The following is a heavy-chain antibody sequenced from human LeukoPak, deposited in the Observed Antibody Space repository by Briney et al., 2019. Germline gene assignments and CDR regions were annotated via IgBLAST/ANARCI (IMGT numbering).Heavy chain of an antibody. D-gene: IGHD3-22*01. J-gene: IGHJ3*02. CDR3: ARGRYYYDSSFAFDI. V-gene: IGHV3-7*01. CDR2: IKQDGSEK. CDR1: GFSFSSYW. Sequence: GGSLRLSCVDSGFSFSSYWMSWVRQAPGKGLEWVANIKQDGSEKYYVDSVKGRFTISRDNANNSLFLQMNRLRAEDTAVYYCARGRYYYDSSFAFDIWGQGTMVTVSS.